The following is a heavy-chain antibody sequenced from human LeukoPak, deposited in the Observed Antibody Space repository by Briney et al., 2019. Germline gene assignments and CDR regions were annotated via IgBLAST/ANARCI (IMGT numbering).Heavy chain of an antibody. J-gene: IGHJ5*02. Sequence: SETLSLTCTVSGGSISSYYWSWIRQPPGKGLEWIGYIYYSGSTNYNPSLKSRVTISVDTSKNQFSLKLSSVTAADTAVYYCARASYDFWSGDFMQVWFDPWGQGTLVTVSS. V-gene: IGHV4-59*01. CDR2: IYYSGST. D-gene: IGHD3-3*01. CDR1: GGSISSYY. CDR3: ARASYDFWSGDFMQVWFDP.